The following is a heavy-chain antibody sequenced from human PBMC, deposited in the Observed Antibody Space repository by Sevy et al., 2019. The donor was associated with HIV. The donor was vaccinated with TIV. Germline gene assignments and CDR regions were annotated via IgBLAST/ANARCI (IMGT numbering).Heavy chain of an antibody. CDR2: IYSGGST. J-gene: IGHJ6*02. CDR1: GFTVSSNY. D-gene: IGHD3-22*01. V-gene: IGHV3-53*01. Sequence: GGSLRLSCAASGFTVSSNYMSWVRQAPGKGLEWVSVIYSGGSTYYADSVKGRFTISRDNSKNTLYLQMNSLRAEDTVVYYCARDNSGSDYYDSSGPNPGYYYYYGMDVWGQGTTVTVSS. CDR3: ARDNSGSDYYDSSGPNPGYYYYYGMDV.